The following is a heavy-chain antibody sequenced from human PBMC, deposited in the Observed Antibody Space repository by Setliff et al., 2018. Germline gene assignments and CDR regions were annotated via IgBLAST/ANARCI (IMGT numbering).Heavy chain of an antibody. CDR1: GYTSSSYA. CDR2: ISFGSNYI. J-gene: IGHJ4*02. CDR3: VRGWYTSGWYEVDN. V-gene: IGHV3-21*01. D-gene: IGHD6-19*01. Sequence: GGSLRLSCAASGYTSSSYAMNWVRQAPGKGLEWVAFISFGSNYIFYADSVKGRFTISRDNAKNSLYLQMNSLRAEDTAVYYCVRGWYTSGWYEVDNWGQGTLVTVSS.